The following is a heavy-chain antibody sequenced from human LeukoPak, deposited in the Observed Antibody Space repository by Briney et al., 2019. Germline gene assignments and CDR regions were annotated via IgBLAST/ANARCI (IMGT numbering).Heavy chain of an antibody. CDR3: TGHTNKYTIEDY. CDR2: IYYTGSA. V-gene: IGHV4-39*01. J-gene: IGHJ4*02. CDR1: GGSISSSSYY. Sequence: PSETLSLTCTVSGGSISSSSYYWGWIRQSPGKGLEWLGSIYYTGSAYYNPSHRGRVTISVDTSKNQFSLRLTSVTAADTAVYYCTGHTNKYTIEDYWGQGTLATVSS. D-gene: IGHD2-2*02.